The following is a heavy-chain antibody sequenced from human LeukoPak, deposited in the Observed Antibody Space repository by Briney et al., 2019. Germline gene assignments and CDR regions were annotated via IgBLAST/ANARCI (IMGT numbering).Heavy chain of an antibody. CDR2: ISSGGTYE. J-gene: IGHJ4*02. CDR3: ARGQRVTMVRGVMSFDY. V-gene: IGHV3-30*01. Sequence: GGSLRLSCAASGFTFSNYAMHWVRQAPGKGLEWVSLISSGGTYEYYADSVKGRFTISRDNSKNTLYLQMNSLRAEDTAVYYCARGQRVTMVRGVMSFDYWGQGTLVTVSS. CDR1: GFTFSNYA. D-gene: IGHD3-10*01.